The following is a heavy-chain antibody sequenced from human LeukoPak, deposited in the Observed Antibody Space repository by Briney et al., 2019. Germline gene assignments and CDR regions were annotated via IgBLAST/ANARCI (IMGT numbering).Heavy chain of an antibody. J-gene: IGHJ4*02. V-gene: IGHV3-74*01. CDR3: VRLTGAEFDY. CDR2: INSHGSST. D-gene: IGHD7-27*01. CDR1: GFTFSSYA. Sequence: GGSLRLSCAASGFTFSSYAMSWVRQAPGKGLEWVSGINSHGSSTSYADSVKGRFTISRDNAKNTLHLQMNSLRAEDTAVYYCVRLTGAEFDYWGQGTLVTVSS.